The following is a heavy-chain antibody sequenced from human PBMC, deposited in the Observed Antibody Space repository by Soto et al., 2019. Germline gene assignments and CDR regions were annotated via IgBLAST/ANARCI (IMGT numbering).Heavy chain of an antibody. Sequence: SETLSLTCTVSGGSISSGDYYWSWIRQPPGKGLEWIGYIYYSGSTYYNPSLKSRVTISVDTSKNQFSLKLSSVTAADTAVYYCARTYDSSGYYSNWFDPWGQGTLVTVSS. CDR2: IYYSGST. D-gene: IGHD3-22*01. CDR3: ARTYDSSGYYSNWFDP. J-gene: IGHJ5*02. V-gene: IGHV4-30-4*01. CDR1: GGSISSGDYY.